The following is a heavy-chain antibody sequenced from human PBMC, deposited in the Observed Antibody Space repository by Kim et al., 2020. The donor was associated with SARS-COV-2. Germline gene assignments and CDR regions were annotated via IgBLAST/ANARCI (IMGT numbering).Heavy chain of an antibody. D-gene: IGHD6-19*01. Sequence: GESLKISCKGSGYSFATYWIGWVRQMPGKGLEWMGIIYLGDSDTRYSPSFQGQVTISADKSISTAYLQWSSLKASDTAMYYCARHIPGYSSGWRYYYFDYWGQGTLVTVSS. J-gene: IGHJ4*02. V-gene: IGHV5-51*01. CDR3: ARHIPGYSSGWRYYYFDY. CDR2: IYLGDSDT. CDR1: GYSFATYW.